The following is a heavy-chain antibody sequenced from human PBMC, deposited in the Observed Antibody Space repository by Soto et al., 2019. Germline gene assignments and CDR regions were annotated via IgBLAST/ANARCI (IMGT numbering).Heavy chain of an antibody. V-gene: IGHV3-15*07. Sequence: GGCLRLSCEAAGVTFTNAWINWVRQAPGKGLEWVGRIKSKTDGGTTDYAEPVKGRFAISRDDSNNMVYLQMNSLKIEDTAVYYXTTDSYSTIIIVRFDYWGHGTLVTSPQ. CDR2: IKSKTDGGTT. J-gene: IGHJ4*01. D-gene: IGHD3-22*01. CDR3: TTDSYSTIIIVRFDY. CDR1: GVTFTNAW.